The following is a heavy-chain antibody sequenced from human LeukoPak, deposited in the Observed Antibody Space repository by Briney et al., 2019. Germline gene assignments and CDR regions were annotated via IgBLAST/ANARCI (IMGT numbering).Heavy chain of an antibody. D-gene: IGHD3-22*01. V-gene: IGHV3-48*03. CDR2: IISSGSTI. CDR1: GFTFSSYE. CDR3: ARVQAPTYDSSGYYSY. Sequence: PGGSLRLSCAASGFTFSSYEMNWVRQAPGKGLEWVSYIISSGSTIYYADSVKGRFTISRDNAKNSLYLQMNSLRAEDTAVYYCARVQAPTYDSSGYYSYWGQGTLVTVSS. J-gene: IGHJ4*02.